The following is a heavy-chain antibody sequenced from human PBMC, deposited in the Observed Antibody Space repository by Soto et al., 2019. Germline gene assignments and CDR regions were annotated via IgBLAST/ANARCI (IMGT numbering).Heavy chain of an antibody. CDR3: ARAITFGGVIVPGYMDV. D-gene: IGHD3-16*02. CDR1: GYTFTSYG. Sequence: ASVKVSCKASGYTFTSYGISWVRQAPGQGLEWMGWISAYNGNTNYAQKLRGRVTMTTDTSTSTAYMELRSLRSDDTAVYYCARAITFGGVIVPGYMDVWGKGTTVTVSS. J-gene: IGHJ6*03. CDR2: ISAYNGNT. V-gene: IGHV1-18*01.